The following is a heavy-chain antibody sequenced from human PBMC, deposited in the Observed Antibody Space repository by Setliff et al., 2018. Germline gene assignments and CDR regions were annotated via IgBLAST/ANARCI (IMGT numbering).Heavy chain of an antibody. J-gene: IGHJ4*02. CDR2: INTGGGSA. D-gene: IGHD6-13*01. Sequence: ASVKVSCKATGYTLSRHYMHWARQAPGQGLEWMGTINTGGGSASIVDQFQGRVTMTRDTSTSTIYMELASLKSEDTAVYYCARAGDAATGRKGVFEYWGQGALVTVSS. V-gene: IGHV1-46*01. CDR1: GYTLSRHY. CDR3: ARAGDAATGRKGVFEY.